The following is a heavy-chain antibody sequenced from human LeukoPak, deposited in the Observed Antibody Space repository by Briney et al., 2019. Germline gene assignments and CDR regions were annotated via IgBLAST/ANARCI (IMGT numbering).Heavy chain of an antibody. V-gene: IGHV5-51*01. Sequence: GESLKISCEASGYDFTNYWIGWVRQKPGKGLEWMGIIYPGDSNIIYSSSFQGQMTISADKSISTAYLQLSGLKASDIAMYYCARSDYCSGGSCYFHYWGQGTQVTVSS. J-gene: IGHJ4*02. D-gene: IGHD2-15*01. CDR2: IYPGDSNI. CDR1: GYDFTNYW. CDR3: ARSDYCSGGSCYFHY.